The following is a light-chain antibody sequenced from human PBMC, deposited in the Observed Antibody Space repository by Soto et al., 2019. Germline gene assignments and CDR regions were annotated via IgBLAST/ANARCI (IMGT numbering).Light chain of an antibody. V-gene: IGLV7-43*01. J-gene: IGLJ3*02. CDR2: STN. Sequence: QAVVTQESSLTVSPGGTVTLTCASNTGAVTSAFYANWIQQKPGQAPRTLIYSTNNRLSWTPARFSGSLLGGKAALTLSGVQPEDEADYYCLLYYRGSQVFGGGTQLTVL. CDR1: TGAVTSAFY. CDR3: LLYYRGSQV.